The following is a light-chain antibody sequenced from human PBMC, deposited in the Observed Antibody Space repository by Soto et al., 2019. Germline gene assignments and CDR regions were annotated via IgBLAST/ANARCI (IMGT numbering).Light chain of an antibody. V-gene: IGKV3-20*01. CDR3: RQYGSSPRT. CDR1: QSVPSSR. Sequence: EIVLTQSPGTLSLSPGERATLSCWASQSVPSSRVAWYQQKPGQAPRLLIYGASSRATGTPDRFSGSGSGTDLSLTIRRLEHEDFAVYYCRQYGSSPRTFGQGTKLEI. CDR2: GAS. J-gene: IGKJ2*01.